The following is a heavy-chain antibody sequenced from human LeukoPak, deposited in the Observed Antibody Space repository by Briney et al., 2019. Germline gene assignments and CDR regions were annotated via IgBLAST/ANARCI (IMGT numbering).Heavy chain of an antibody. J-gene: IGHJ6*02. CDR3: ARVVESGSYWSPAYYYYGMDV. Sequence: SETLSLTCTVSGGSISSGDHYWSWIRQPPGKGLEWIGYIYYSGSAYYNPSLKSRVTISVDTSKNQFSLKLSSVTAADTAVYYCARVVESGSYWSPAYYYYGMDVWGQGTTVTVSS. CDR1: GGSISSGDHY. V-gene: IGHV4-30-4*02. CDR2: IYYSGSA. D-gene: IGHD1-26*01.